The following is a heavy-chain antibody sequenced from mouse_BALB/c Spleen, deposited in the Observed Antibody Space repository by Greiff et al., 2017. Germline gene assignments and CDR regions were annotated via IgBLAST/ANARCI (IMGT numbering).Heavy chain of an antibody. CDR3: TSPLGAKAMDY. D-gene: IGHD3-1*01. J-gene: IGHJ4*01. CDR1: GYTFTSYW. Sequence: VQLQQSGTVLARPGASVKMSCKASGYTFTSYWMHWVKQRPGQGLEWIGAIYPGNSDTSYNQKFKGKAKLTAVTSTSTAYMELSSLTNEDSAVYYCTSPLGAKAMDYWGQGTSVTVSS. V-gene: IGHV1-5*01. CDR2: IYPGNSDT.